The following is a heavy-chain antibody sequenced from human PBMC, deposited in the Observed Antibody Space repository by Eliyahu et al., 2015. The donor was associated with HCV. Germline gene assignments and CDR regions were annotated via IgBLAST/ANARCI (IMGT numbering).Heavy chain of an antibody. D-gene: IGHD6-19*01. Sequence: HVQLQESGPGLVKPSETLSLTCTVXGGPISSYYWSWIRQSPGKGLEWIGYIYSSGTTNYNPSLKSRVTISVDTSKCQFSLKLTSVTAADTAVYHCARHGAVAAYYFDYWGQGTLVTVSS. J-gene: IGHJ4*02. CDR1: GGPISSYY. CDR2: IYSSGTT. CDR3: ARHGAVAAYYFDY. V-gene: IGHV4-59*08.